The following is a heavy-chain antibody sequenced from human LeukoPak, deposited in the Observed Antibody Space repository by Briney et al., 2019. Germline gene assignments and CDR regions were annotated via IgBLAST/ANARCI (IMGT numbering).Heavy chain of an antibody. CDR2: IYHSGST. V-gene: IGHV4-4*02. J-gene: IGHJ4*02. CDR1: GGSISSSNW. Sequence: KPSETLSLTCAVSGGSISSSNWWSWVRQPPGKGLEWIGEIYHSGSTNYNPSLKSRVTISVDKSKNQFSLKLSSVTAADTAVYYCAREGYYYDSSGYFRLFDYWGQGTLVTVSS. CDR3: AREGYYYDSSGYFRLFDY. D-gene: IGHD3-22*01.